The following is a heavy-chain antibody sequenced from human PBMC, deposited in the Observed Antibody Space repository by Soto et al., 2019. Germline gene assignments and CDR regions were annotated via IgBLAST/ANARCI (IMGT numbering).Heavy chain of an antibody. D-gene: IGHD3-16*01. CDR1: GLHISNAW. CDR3: TTGSVGGV. J-gene: IGHJ6*04. V-gene: IGHV3-15*07. CDR2: IKTKGEGGPT. Sequence: EVQLVESGGGFIQPGGSLRLSCAASGLHISNAWMHWVRQAPGKGLEWVGRIKTKGEGGPTDYAAAVKGRFPVSRDDSKNTLHRKRNSGKTEDTAVYYCTTGSVGGVGGKGPTATVSS.